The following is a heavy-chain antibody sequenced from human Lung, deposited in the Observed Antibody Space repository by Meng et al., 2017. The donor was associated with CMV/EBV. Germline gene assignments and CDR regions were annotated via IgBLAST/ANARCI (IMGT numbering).Heavy chain of an antibody. J-gene: IGHJ6*02. Sequence: SXAASGFTFSSYWMHWVRQAPGKGLVWVSRINSDGSSTSYADSVKGRFTISGDNAKNTLYLQMNSLRAEDTAVYYCARVFDYDFWSGYYTNGMDVWXQGTTVTVSS. CDR3: ARVFDYDFWSGYYTNGMDV. V-gene: IGHV3-74*01. CDR1: GFTFSSYW. CDR2: INSDGSST. D-gene: IGHD3-3*01.